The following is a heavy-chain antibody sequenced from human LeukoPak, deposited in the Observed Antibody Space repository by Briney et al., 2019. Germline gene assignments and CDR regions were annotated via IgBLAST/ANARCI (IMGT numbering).Heavy chain of an antibody. Sequence: GGSLRLSCGAAGFTFSSYCMSWVRQAPGKGLEWISYISGGGATIYYADSVKGRFTISRDNAENSLYLQMNSLRVEDTAVYYCVDLNAPLWGQGTLVTVSS. CDR1: GFTFSSYC. V-gene: IGHV3-48*04. D-gene: IGHD2-8*01. CDR2: ISGGGATI. J-gene: IGHJ4*02. CDR3: VDLNAPL.